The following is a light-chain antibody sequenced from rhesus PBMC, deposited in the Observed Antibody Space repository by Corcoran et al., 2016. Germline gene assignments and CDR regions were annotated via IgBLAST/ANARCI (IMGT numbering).Light chain of an antibody. CDR2: YAS. CDR1: QGISSG. V-gene: IGKV1-19*01. J-gene: IGKJ1*01. Sequence: DIQMTQSPSSLSASVGDKVTITCHASQGISSGLAWYQQKPGKAPKPLIFYASILQSGDPSRFSGRGSGTVYTLTISSLQPEDFATYYCPQYDDLPWTFGQGTKVEIK. CDR3: PQYDDLPWT.